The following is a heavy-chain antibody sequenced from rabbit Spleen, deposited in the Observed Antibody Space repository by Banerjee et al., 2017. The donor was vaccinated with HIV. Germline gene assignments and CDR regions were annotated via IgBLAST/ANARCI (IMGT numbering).Heavy chain of an antibody. CDR3: VRDLVTVIGWNFNL. Sequence: EQLEESGGGLVKPEGSLTLTCKASGVSFSDKDVMCWVRQAPGKGLEWIACINIVTGKSVYASWAKGRFTMSRTSSTTVTLQMTSLTAADTATYFCVRDLVTVIGWNFNLWGQGTLVTVS. V-gene: IGHV1S45*01. J-gene: IGHJ4*01. CDR1: GVSFSDKDV. CDR2: INIVTGKS. D-gene: IGHD5-1*01.